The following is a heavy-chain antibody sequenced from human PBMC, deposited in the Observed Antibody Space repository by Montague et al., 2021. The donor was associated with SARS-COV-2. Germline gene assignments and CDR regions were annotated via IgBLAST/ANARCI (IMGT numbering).Heavy chain of an antibody. CDR2: IYWDDDK. Sequence: PALVKPTQTLTLTCTFSGFSLSTSGVGVGWIRQPPGKALERLALIYWDDDKRYSPSLKSRLTITRDTSKNQVVLTMTNMDPVDTATYYCAHSRYYYYDSSGYRVYYFDYWGQGTLVTVSS. CDR3: AHSRYYYYDSSGYRVYYFDY. CDR1: GFSLSTSGVG. V-gene: IGHV2-5*02. J-gene: IGHJ4*02. D-gene: IGHD3-22*01.